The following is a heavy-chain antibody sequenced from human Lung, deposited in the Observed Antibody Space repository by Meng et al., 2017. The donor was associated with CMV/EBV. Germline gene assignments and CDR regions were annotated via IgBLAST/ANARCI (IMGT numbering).Heavy chain of an antibody. J-gene: IGHJ4*02. D-gene: IGHD4/OR15-4a*01. CDR2: ITANGGST. V-gene: IGHV3-23*01. Sequence: GGSLRLSCAASEFSFSNYGMSWVRQAPGRGLAWVSPITANGGSTYYADSVKGRFTVSRDNAKNTMYLKMNSLRAEDTAVYYCAKDCCASGYGEYFDDWGQGTXVTVSS. CDR3: AKDCCASGYGEYFDD. CDR1: EFSFSNYG.